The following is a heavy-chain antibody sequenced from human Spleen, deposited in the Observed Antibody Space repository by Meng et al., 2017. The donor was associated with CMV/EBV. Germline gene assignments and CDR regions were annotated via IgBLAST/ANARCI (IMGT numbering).Heavy chain of an antibody. CDR3: ARASSGYYTRWFDP. D-gene: IGHD3-3*01. V-gene: IGHV4-31*03. CDR2: IYYSGST. CDR1: GGSISSGGYY. Sequence: SETLSLTCTVSGGSISSGGYYWSWIRQHPGKGLEWIGYIYYSGSTYYNPSLKSRVTISVDTSKNQFSLKLSSVTAADTAVYYCARASSGYYTRWFDPWGQGTLVTVSS. J-gene: IGHJ5*02.